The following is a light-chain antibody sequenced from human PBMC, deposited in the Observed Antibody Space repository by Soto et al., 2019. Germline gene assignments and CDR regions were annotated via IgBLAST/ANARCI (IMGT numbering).Light chain of an antibody. Sequence: DIQMTQSPSSLSASVGDRVTITCRASQSISNYLNWYQQKPGKAPKLLIYAASSLQSGVPSRFSGSGSGTDFTLTISSLQPEDFATYSCQQFYTTLFTFGPGTNVDIK. J-gene: IGKJ3*01. CDR3: QQFYTTLFT. V-gene: IGKV1-39*01. CDR2: AAS. CDR1: QSISNY.